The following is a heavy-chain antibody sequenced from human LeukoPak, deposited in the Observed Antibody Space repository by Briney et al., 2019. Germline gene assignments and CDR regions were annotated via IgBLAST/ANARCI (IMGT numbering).Heavy chain of an antibody. CDR3: ARGHSSSWYFHNYYYYMDV. D-gene: IGHD6-13*01. V-gene: IGHV3-48*04. J-gene: IGHJ6*03. CDR2: ISSISSTI. CDR1: GFTFSSYS. Sequence: GGSLRLSCAASGFTFSSYSMNWVRQAPGKGLEWVSYISSISSTIYYADSVKGRFTISRDNAKNSLYLQMNSLRAEDTAVYYCARGHSSSWYFHNYYYYMDVWGKGTTVTVSS.